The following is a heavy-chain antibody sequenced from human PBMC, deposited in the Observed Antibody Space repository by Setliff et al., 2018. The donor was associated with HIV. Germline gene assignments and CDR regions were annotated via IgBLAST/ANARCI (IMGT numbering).Heavy chain of an antibody. Sequence: SETLSLTCTVSGGSISNGVYYWSWIRQHPGKGLEWIGYIYYSGSTYYNPSLKSRVSISVDTSKKQVSLKLNSVTAADTAVYYCARGLRYFDWSLHYWGQGMLVTVSS. CDR3: ARGLRYFDWSLHY. J-gene: IGHJ4*02. CDR1: GGSISNGVYY. D-gene: IGHD3-9*01. V-gene: IGHV4-31*03. CDR2: IYYSGST.